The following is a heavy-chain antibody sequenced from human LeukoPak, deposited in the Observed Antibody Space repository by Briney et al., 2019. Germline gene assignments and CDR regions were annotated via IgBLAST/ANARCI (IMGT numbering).Heavy chain of an antibody. J-gene: IGHJ4*02. CDR1: GYTFTGYY. Sequence: ASVKVSCKASGYTFTGYYMHWVRQAPGQGLEWMGRINPNSGGTNYAQKFQGRVTMTRDTSISTAYVELSRLRSDDTAVYYCASVYSSSGSGGYWGQGTLVTVSS. CDR3: ASVYSSSGSGGY. D-gene: IGHD6-13*01. V-gene: IGHV1-2*06. CDR2: INPNSGGT.